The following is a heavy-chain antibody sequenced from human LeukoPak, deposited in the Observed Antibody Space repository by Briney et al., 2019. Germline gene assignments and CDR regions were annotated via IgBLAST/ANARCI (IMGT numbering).Heavy chain of an antibody. V-gene: IGHV3-66*01. J-gene: IGHJ3*02. Sequence: GGSLRLSCTASGFTVSNNYMTWVRQAPGKGLEWVSLIYSGGGTSYADSVKGRFTISRDNAKNSLYLQMNSLRAEDTAVYYCARDQWLRFNAFDIWGQGTMVTVSS. CDR2: IYSGGGT. D-gene: IGHD5-12*01. CDR3: ARDQWLRFNAFDI. CDR1: GFTVSNNY.